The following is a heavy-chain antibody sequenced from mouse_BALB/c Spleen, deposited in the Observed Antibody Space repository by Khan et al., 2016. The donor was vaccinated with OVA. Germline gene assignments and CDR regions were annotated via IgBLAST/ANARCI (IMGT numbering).Heavy chain of an antibody. CDR1: GYTFTTYT. V-gene: IGHV1-4*01. J-gene: IGHJ3*01. CDR3: ESERAYYRSDDWFSY. D-gene: IGHD2-14*01. CDR2: INPSNGYT. Sequence: QVRLQQSGAELARPGASVKMSCKASGYTFTTYTMHWVKQRPGKGLEWIGYINPSNGYTNYNQKFKDKSTLTADKSSSTAYLQMSSLTSYYSAVYYCESERAYYRSDDWFSYWGQGTLVTVSA.